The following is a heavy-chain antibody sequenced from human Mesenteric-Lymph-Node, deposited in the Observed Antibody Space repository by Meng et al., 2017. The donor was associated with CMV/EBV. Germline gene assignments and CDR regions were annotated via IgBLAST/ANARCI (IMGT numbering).Heavy chain of an antibody. D-gene: IGHD6-19*01. J-gene: IGHJ4*02. V-gene: IGHV3-11*01. CDR1: GFTFSDYY. CDR3: ARHPWLGLYYFDY. CDR2: ISSSGSTI. Sequence: GESLKISCAASGFTFSDYYMSWIRQAPGKGLEWVSYISSSGSTIYYADSVKGRFTIPRDNAKNSLYLQMNSLRAEDTAVYYCARHPWLGLYYFDYWGQGTLVTSPQ.